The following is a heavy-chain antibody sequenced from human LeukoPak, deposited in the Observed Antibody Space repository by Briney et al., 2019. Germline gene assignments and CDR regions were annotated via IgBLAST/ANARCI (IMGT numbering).Heavy chain of an antibody. CDR1: GFTFKSYT. CDR3: ARGRVGESSNWFDP. CDR2: VSSNGGST. J-gene: IGHJ5*02. V-gene: IGHV3-64*02. Sequence: GGSLRVSCAASGFTFKSYTLHWLRLAPGKGLEYVSGVSSNGGSTFYADSVKGRFTISRDNSKNTLYLQMGSLRAEDMAVYYCARGRVGESSNWFDPRGQGTLVTVSS. D-gene: IGHD1-26*01.